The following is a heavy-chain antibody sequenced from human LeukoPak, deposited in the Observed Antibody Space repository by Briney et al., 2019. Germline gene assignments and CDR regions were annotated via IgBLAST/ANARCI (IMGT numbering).Heavy chain of an antibody. J-gene: IGHJ4*02. D-gene: IGHD6-13*01. CDR3: TRRKGSSWYEDY. V-gene: IGHV3-73*01. CDR1: GFTFSSYA. Sequence: RPGGSLRLSCVASGFTFSSYAMTWVRQASGKGLEWVGRIRSKANSYATAYAASVKGRFTTSRDDSKNTAYLQMNSLKTEDTAVYYCTRRKGSSWYEDYWGQGTLVTVSS. CDR2: IRSKANSYAT.